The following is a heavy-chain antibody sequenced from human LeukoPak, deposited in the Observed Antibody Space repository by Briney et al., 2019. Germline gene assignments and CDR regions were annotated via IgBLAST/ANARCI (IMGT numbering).Heavy chain of an antibody. J-gene: IGHJ3*02. CDR1: GFTFSSYA. D-gene: IGHD3-22*01. Sequence: GGSLRLSCAASGFTFSSYAMSWVRQAPGKGLEWVSAISGSGGSTYYADSVKGRFTISRDNSKNTLYLQMNSLRAEDTAVYYCAKHSYYYDSSGYLGAFDIWGQGTMVTVSS. V-gene: IGHV3-23*01. CDR3: AKHSYYYDSSGYLGAFDI. CDR2: ISGSGGST.